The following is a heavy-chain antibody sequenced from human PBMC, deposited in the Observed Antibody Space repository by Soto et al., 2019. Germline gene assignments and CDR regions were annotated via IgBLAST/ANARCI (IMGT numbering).Heavy chain of an antibody. CDR2: IKQDGSGK. V-gene: IGHV3-7*01. CDR3: ARDRVVVVDALSWFDP. Sequence: PGGSLRLSCAASGFSFSSYWMSWVRQAPGKGLEWVANIKQDGSGKYYVDSVKGRFTISRDNAKNSLYLQMNSLRAEDTAVYYCARDRVVVVDALSWFDPWGQAKLVTVS. J-gene: IGHJ5*02. CDR1: GFSFSSYW. D-gene: IGHD2-15*01.